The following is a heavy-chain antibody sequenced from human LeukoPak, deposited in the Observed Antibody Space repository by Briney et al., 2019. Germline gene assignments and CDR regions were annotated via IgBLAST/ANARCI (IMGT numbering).Heavy chain of an antibody. CDR1: GLTFSSYN. J-gene: IGHJ4*02. CDR3: AIDQLNFDY. V-gene: IGHV3-21*01. CDR2: ISSSSSYI. D-gene: IGHD2-2*01. Sequence: GGSLRLSCAASGLTFSSYNMNWVRQAPGKGLEWVSSISSSSSYIYYADSMKGRFTISRDNAKSSVYLQMNSLRAEDTAVYYCAIDQLNFDYWGQGTLVTVSS.